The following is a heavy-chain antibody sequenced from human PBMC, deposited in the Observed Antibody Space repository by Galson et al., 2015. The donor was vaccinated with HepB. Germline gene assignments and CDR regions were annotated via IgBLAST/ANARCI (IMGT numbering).Heavy chain of an antibody. Sequence: SLRLSCAASGFSFSSHSMNWVRQATGKGLEWVSYISAGSTTRYYAASVKGRFTISRDNARNSVSLHMSSLRDEDTAVYYCARNPASYDYYNMDVWGQGTPVTVSS. D-gene: IGHD6-25*01. CDR2: ISAGSTTR. V-gene: IGHV3-48*02. J-gene: IGHJ6*02. CDR3: ARNPASYDYYNMDV. CDR1: GFSFSSHS.